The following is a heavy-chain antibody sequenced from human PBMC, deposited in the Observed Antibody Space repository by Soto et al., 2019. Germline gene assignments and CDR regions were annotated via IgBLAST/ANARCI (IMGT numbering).Heavy chain of an antibody. J-gene: IGHJ4*02. CDR1: GGTFSSYT. D-gene: IGHD4-17*01. V-gene: IGHV1-69*02. Sequence: SVKVSCKASGGTFSSYTISWVRQAPGQGLEWMGRIIPILGIANYAQKFQGRVTITADKSTSTAYMELSSLRSEDTAVYYCARVRGHDYGEYVPLDYWGQGTLVTV. CDR2: IIPILGIA. CDR3: ARVRGHDYGEYVPLDY.